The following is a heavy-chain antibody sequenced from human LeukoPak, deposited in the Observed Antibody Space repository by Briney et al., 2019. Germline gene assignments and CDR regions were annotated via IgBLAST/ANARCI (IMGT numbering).Heavy chain of an antibody. CDR2: ISSSGSTI. Sequence: GGSLRLSCAASGFTFSSYEMNWVRQAPGKGLEWVSYISSSGSTIYYADSVKGRFTISRDNAKNSLYLQMNSLRAEDTAVYYCARERWYYDSSGYVDYWGQGTLVTVSS. J-gene: IGHJ4*02. CDR3: ARERWYYDSSGYVDY. V-gene: IGHV3-48*03. CDR1: GFTFSSYE. D-gene: IGHD3-22*01.